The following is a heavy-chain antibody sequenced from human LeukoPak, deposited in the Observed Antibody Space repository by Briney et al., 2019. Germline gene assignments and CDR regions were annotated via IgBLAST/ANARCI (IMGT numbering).Heavy chain of an antibody. CDR3: STDHQWQLLGY. Sequence: ASVKVSCKVSGNTLSELSMHWVRQAPGKGLEWMGGVDPEDGKNIYAQKFQGRVTMTEDTSTDTAYMELSNLRSEDTAGYYCSTDHQWQLLGYWGQGTRVTASS. V-gene: IGHV1-24*01. CDR2: VDPEDGKN. CDR1: GNTLSELS. J-gene: IGHJ4*02. D-gene: IGHD1-26*01.